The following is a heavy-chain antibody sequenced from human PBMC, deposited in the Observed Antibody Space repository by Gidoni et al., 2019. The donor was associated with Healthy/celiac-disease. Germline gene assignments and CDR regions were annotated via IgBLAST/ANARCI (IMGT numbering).Heavy chain of an antibody. CDR3: ARDKLYYYYGRDV. Sequence: EVQLVESGGGVVPPGGCVRLSCAASGFTFGSYRMSWVRQEPGKGLAWVANIKQDGIEEYDVYTVKGRFTITTDNAKNSLYLQMNSLIAEDTAVYDWARDKLYYYYGRDVWGQGTTVTVSS. CDR2: IKQDGIEE. CDR1: GFTFGSYR. V-gene: IGHV3-7*03. J-gene: IGHJ6*02.